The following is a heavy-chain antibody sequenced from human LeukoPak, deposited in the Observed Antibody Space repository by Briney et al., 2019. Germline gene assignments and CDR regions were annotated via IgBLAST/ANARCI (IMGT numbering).Heavy chain of an antibody. CDR3: AKGAYSSSWYQLDY. CDR1: GYTFSSYS. J-gene: IGHJ4*02. D-gene: IGHD6-13*01. Sequence: GGSLRLSCAASGYTFSSYSMNWVRQAPGKGLEWVSSISSSSSYIYYADSVKGRFTISRDNAKNSLYLQMNSLRAEDTALYYCAKGAYSSSWYQLDYWGQGILVTVSS. CDR2: ISSSSSYI. V-gene: IGHV3-21*04.